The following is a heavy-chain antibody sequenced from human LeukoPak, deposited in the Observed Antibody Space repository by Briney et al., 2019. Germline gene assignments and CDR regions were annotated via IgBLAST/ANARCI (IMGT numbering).Heavy chain of an antibody. J-gene: IGHJ4*02. V-gene: IGHV3-21*01. CDR3: VIRVYGGNNHFDS. D-gene: IGHD4-23*01. Sequence: GGSLRLSCAASGFTFNNYAMNWVRQAPGKGLEWVSAISSSSANIYYADSVKGRFTISRDDAEKSLYLQMNSLRAEDTAVYYCVIRVYGGNNHFDSWGQGTLVTVSS. CDR2: ISSSSANI. CDR1: GFTFNNYA.